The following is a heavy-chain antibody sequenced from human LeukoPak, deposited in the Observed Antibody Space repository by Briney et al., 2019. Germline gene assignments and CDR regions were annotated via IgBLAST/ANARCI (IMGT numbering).Heavy chain of an antibody. D-gene: IGHD3-3*01. CDR1: GYTFTSYY. CDR3: ARGQRIFGVVIIPPYYYYYGMDV. J-gene: IGHJ6*02. Sequence: ASVKVSCKASGYTFTSYYMHWVRQAPGQGLEWMGGIIPIFGTANYAQKFQGRVTITADESTSTAYMELSSLRSEDTAVYYCARGQRIFGVVIIPPYYYYYGMDVWGQGTTVTVSS. V-gene: IGHV1-69*13. CDR2: IIPIFGTA.